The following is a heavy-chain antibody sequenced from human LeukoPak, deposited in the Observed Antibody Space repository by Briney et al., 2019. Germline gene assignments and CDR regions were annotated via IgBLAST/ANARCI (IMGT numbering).Heavy chain of an antibody. CDR2: ISYDGRNK. CDR1: GFTFSSYA. CDR3: ARDRGPDFYDSGGYYYAFDY. V-gene: IGHV3-30-3*01. J-gene: IGHJ4*02. D-gene: IGHD3-22*01. Sequence: GGSLRLSCAASGFTFSSYAMHWVRQAPGKGLEWVAVISYDGRNKYYPDSVKGRFTISRDNSKNTLYLQMNSPRAEDTAVYYCARDRGPDFYDSGGYYYAFDYWGQGTLVTVSS.